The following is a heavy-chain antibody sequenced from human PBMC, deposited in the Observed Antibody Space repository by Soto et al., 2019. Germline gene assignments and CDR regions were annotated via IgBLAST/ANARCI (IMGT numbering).Heavy chain of an antibody. D-gene: IGHD3-22*01. CDR1: GFTFSSYG. CDR3: AKGSGYYDSSGYPQHDY. V-gene: IGHV3-30*18. CDR2: ISYDGSNK. Sequence: GGSLRLSCAASGFTFSSYGMHWVRQAPGKGLEWVAVISYDGSNKYYADSVKGRFTISRDNSKNTLYLQMNSLRAEDTAVYYCAKGSGYYDSSGYPQHDYWGQGTLVTVSS. J-gene: IGHJ4*02.